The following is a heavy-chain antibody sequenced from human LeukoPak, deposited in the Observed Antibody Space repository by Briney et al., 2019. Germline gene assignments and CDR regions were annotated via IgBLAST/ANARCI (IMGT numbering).Heavy chain of an antibody. Sequence: PSETLSVTCTVSGGSINICWSWIRQPGGKGLEWIGRISGSGTITYNPALQRRLSISIDPAKNQFSLKLMSVTAADTAVYYCARDSGTTGEVKFDPWGQGTLVTVSS. J-gene: IGHJ5*02. CDR2: ISGSGTI. CDR1: GGSINIC. CDR3: ARDSGTTGEVKFDP. V-gene: IGHV4-4*07. D-gene: IGHD3-10*01.